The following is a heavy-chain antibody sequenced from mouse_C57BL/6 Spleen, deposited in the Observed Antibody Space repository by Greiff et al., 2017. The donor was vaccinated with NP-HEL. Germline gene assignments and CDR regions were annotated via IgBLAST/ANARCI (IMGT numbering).Heavy chain of an antibody. CDR3: ARIYYYGSSYAWFAY. CDR1: GYTFTSYW. Sequence: VQLQQPGAELVRPGSSVKLSCKASGYTFTSYWMHWVKQRPIQGLEWIGNIDPSDSETHYNQKFKDKATLTVDKSSSTAYMQLSSLTSEVSAVYYCARIYYYGSSYAWFAYWGQGTLVTVSA. V-gene: IGHV1-52*01. CDR2: IDPSDSET. D-gene: IGHD1-1*01. J-gene: IGHJ3*01.